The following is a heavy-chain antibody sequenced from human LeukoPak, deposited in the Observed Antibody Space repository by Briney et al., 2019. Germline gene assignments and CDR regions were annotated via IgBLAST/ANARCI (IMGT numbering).Heavy chain of an antibody. CDR3: GKVSFYYYDISGFDY. V-gene: IGHV3-23*01. CDR2: ISGSGGST. J-gene: IGHJ4*02. D-gene: IGHD3-22*01. CDR1: GFTFSSYA. Sequence: GGSLRLPCAASGFTFSSYAMSWVRQAPGKGLEWVSAISGSGGSTYYADSVKGRFTISRDNSKNTLYLQMNSLRAEDTAVYYCGKVSFYYYDISGFDYWGQGTLVTVSS.